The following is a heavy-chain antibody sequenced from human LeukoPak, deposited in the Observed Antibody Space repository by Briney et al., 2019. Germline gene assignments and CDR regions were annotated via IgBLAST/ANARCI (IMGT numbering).Heavy chain of an antibody. CDR2: IYTSGST. J-gene: IGHJ4*02. CDR1: GGSISSYY. Sequence: SETLSLTCTVSGGSISSYYWSWVRQPAGKGLEWIGRIYTSGSTNYNPSLKSRVTISVEKSKNQFSLKLSSVTAPDTPVYYCARASTQLYLFDYWGPGTLVTVSS. CDR3: ARASTQLYLFDY. D-gene: IGHD3-10*01. V-gene: IGHV4-4*07.